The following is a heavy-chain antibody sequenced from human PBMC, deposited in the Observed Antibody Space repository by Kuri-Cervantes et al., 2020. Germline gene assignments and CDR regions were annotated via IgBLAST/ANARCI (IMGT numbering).Heavy chain of an antibody. CDR1: GYTFTGYY. CDR3: ARVAPSIAAAYYFDY. D-gene: IGHD6-13*01. CDR2: INPNSGGT. Sequence: ASVKVSCKASGYTFTGYYMHWVRQAPGQGLEWMGWINPNSGGTNYAQKFQGWVTMTRDTSISTAYMELSRLRSDDTAVYYCARVAPSIAAAYYFDYWGQGTLVTVSS. J-gene: IGHJ4*02. V-gene: IGHV1-2*04.